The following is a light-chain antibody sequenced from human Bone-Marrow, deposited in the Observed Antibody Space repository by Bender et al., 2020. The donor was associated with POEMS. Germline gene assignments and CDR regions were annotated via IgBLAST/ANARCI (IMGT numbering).Light chain of an antibody. J-gene: IGLJ2*01. CDR1: KLGDRY. CDR3: QAWDISTVV. CDR2: QNN. Sequence: SYEMTQPPSVSASPGQTAIIACSGDKLGDRYVSWHQQKPGHSPVVVIYQNNKRPSEIPERFSGSTSGTTAPLTISGTQAMDEAAYYCQAWDISTVVFGGGTKLTVL. V-gene: IGLV3-1*01.